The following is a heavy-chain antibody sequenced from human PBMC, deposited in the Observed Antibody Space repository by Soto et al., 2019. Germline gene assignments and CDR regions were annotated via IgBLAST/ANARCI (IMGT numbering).Heavy chain of an antibody. CDR3: ARWAPDAFHI. CDR2: VNPSSGTT. CDR1: GYSFTTYN. V-gene: IGHV1-46*01. J-gene: IGHJ3*02. Sequence: ASVKVSCKASGYSFTTYNIHWVRQAPGQGLEWMGVVNPSSGTTSYAQKFQGRVTMTRDTSTSTVYMELSSLRSQDVAVYYCARWAPDAFHIWGQGTLVTVSS.